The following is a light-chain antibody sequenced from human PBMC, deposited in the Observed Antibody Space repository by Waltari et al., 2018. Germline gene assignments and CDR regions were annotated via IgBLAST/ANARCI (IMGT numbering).Light chain of an antibody. CDR2: DND. Sequence: QSVLTQPPSVSAAPGQKVTISCSGSNSNIGNKDVSWYQQLPGTAPKLLIYDNDKRPSGIPDRFSGSKSGTSATLGITGLQTGDEADYYCGTWDSSLSDVVFGGGTKLTVL. J-gene: IGLJ2*01. V-gene: IGLV1-51*01. CDR3: GTWDSSLSDVV. CDR1: NSNIGNKD.